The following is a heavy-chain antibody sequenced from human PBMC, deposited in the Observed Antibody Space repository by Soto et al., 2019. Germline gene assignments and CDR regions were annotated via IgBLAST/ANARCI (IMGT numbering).Heavy chain of an antibody. Sequence: EVQLVESGGGLIQPGGSLRLSCVASGFTFSSYWMNWVRQAPGKGRVWVSRIKSDGKSTSYVDSVKGRFTISRDNTKNTLYLQMNSLRAEDTAVYYCARVGYPASLDYWGQGTLVTVSS. J-gene: IGHJ4*02. V-gene: IGHV3-74*01. CDR1: GFTFSSYW. CDR2: IKSDGKST. CDR3: ARVGYPASLDY. D-gene: IGHD5-12*01.